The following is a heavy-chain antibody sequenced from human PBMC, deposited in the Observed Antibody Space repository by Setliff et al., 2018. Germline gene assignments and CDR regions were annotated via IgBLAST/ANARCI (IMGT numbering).Heavy chain of an antibody. CDR1: GGSISSGSYY. D-gene: IGHD3-22*01. CDR2: IYTSGST. J-gene: IGHJ4*02. Sequence: SETLSLTCTVSGGSISSGSYYWSWIRQPAGKGLEWIGHIYTSGSTNYHPSLKSRTTISADTSKNLFSLRLSSVTAADTAMYYCAREVARDDSGYYYYFDFWGQGTLVTVSS. V-gene: IGHV4-61*09. CDR3: AREVARDDSGYYYYFDF.